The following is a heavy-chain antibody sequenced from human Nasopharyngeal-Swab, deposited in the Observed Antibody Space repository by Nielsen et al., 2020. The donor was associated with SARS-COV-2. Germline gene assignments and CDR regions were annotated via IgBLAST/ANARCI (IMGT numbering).Heavy chain of an antibody. J-gene: IGHJ4*02. Sequence: GESLKISCAASGLTFSEFAMSWVRQAPGKGLEWVANIKDDGSETHYADSVKGRITISRDNDRRSVYLQMSSLRVEDTAVYYCARINSGYDYFDFWGQGTRVTVSS. CDR2: IKDDGSET. V-gene: IGHV3-7*05. D-gene: IGHD5-12*01. CDR1: GLTFSEFA. CDR3: ARINSGYDYFDF.